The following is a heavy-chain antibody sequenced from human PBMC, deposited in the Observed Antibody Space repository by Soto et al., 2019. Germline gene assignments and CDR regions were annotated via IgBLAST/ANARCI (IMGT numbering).Heavy chain of an antibody. V-gene: IGHV1-69*12. CDR3: ARSSSSSGSWYNWFDP. CDR1: GGTFSSYA. CDR2: IIPIFGTA. J-gene: IGHJ5*02. D-gene: IGHD6-6*01. Sequence: QVQLVQSGAGVKRPGSSVKVSCKASGGTFSSYAISWVRQSPGQGLEWMGGIIPIFGTANYAQKFQGRVTITADESTSTAYMELSSLRSEDTAVYYCARSSSSSGSWYNWFDPWGQGTLVTVSS.